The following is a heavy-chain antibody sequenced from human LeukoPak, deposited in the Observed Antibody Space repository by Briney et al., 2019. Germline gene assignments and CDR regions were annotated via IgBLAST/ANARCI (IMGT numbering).Heavy chain of an antibody. CDR3: ARHLIGSGPRGGNWFDP. J-gene: IGHJ5*02. V-gene: IGHV5-51*01. Sequence: GESLKISCKGSGYSFTSYWIGWVRQIPGKGLEWMGIIYPGDSDTRYSPSFQGQVTISADKSISTAYLQWSSLKASDTAMYYCARHLIGSGPRGGNWFDPWGQGTLVTASS. CDR1: GYSFTSYW. D-gene: IGHD3-10*02. CDR2: IYPGDSDT.